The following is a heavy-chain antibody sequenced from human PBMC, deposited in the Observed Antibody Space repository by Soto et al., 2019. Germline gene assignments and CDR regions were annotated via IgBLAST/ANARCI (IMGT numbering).Heavy chain of an antibody. CDR3: ARGDYDIALDY. CDR1: GFTFSDYY. Sequence: GGSLRLSCAASGFTFSDYYMSWIRQAPGKGLEWVSYISSSSSYTNYADSVKGRFAISRDNAKNSLYLQMNSLRAEDTAVYYCARGDYDIALDYWGQGTLVTVSS. J-gene: IGHJ4*02. D-gene: IGHD3-9*01. V-gene: IGHV3-11*06. CDR2: ISSSSSYT.